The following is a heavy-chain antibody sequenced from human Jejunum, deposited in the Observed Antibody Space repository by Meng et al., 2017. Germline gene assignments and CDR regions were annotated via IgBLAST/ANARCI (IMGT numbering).Heavy chain of an antibody. J-gene: IGHJ4*02. CDR3: ARGNGWHDY. Sequence: VQLQESGPGLVKPSGTRSLTCTVSSASMKPYYWSWIRQPPGKGLEWIGYIHYSGSTDYNPSLQSRLTISVDTSKNHFSLKLMSVTAADTAVYYCARGNGWHDYWGQGTLVTVSS. CDR1: SASMKPYY. CDR2: IHYSGST. D-gene: IGHD6-19*01. V-gene: IGHV4-59*01.